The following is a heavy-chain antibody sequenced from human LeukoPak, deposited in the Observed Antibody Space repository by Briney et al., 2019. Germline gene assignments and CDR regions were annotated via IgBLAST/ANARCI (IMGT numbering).Heavy chain of an antibody. D-gene: IGHD3-22*01. V-gene: IGHV4-34*01. CDR3: ARYYYDSSGYYYFFDY. CDR1: GGSLSGYY. J-gene: IGHJ4*02. CDR2: INHSRGT. Sequence: PSETLSLTCAVYGGSLSGYYWGWIRQPPRTGLEWIGEINHSRGTNYNPSLKSRVTISVDRSKNQFSLKLSSVTAADTAVYYCARYYYDSSGYYYFFDYWGQGTLVTVSS.